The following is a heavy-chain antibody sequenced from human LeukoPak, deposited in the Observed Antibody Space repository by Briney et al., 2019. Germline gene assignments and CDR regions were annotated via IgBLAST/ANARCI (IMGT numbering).Heavy chain of an antibody. V-gene: IGHV4-39*01. J-gene: IGHJ4*02. CDR1: GGSISSSSYY. Sequence: SETLSLTCTVSGGSISSSSYYWGWIRQPPGKGLEWIGSIYYSGSTYYNPSLKSRLTISVYTSKNQFSLKLSSVTAADTAVYYCARARGYSGYDPIGYWGQGTLVTVSS. CDR2: IYYSGST. CDR3: ARARGYSGYDPIGY. D-gene: IGHD5-12*01.